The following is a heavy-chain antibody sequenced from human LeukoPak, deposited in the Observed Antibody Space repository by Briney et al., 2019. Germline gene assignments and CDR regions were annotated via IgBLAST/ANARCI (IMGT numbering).Heavy chain of an antibody. V-gene: IGHV3-23*01. J-gene: IGHJ4*02. D-gene: IGHD1-26*01. Sequence: PGGSLRLSCAASGFTFSSYAMSWVRQAPGKGLEWVSAISGSGGSTYYADSVKGRFTISRDNSKNTLYLQMNSLRAEDTAVYYCAKDLGSGSYLDYFDYWGQGTLVTVSS. CDR3: AKDLGSGSYLDYFDY. CDR2: ISGSGGST. CDR1: GFTFSSYA.